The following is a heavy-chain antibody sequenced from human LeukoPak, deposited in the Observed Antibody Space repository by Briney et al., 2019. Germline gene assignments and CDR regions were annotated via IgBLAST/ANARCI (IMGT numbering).Heavy chain of an antibody. Sequence: ASVKVSCKASGYSFTSYGLNWVRQAPGQGLEWMGWMSAYNGKTNYAHSLQGRVTVTADTSTSTAYMELRSLRSEDTAVYYCARGMGYSYGHPQGAFDTWGQGTMVTVSS. CDR1: GYSFTSYG. V-gene: IGHV1-18*01. CDR2: MSAYNGKT. D-gene: IGHD5-18*01. CDR3: ARGMGYSYGHPQGAFDT. J-gene: IGHJ3*02.